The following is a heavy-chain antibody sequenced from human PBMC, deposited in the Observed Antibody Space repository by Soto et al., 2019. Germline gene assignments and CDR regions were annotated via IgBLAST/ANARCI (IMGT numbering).Heavy chain of an antibody. CDR2: LSDSGATT. D-gene: IGHD2-15*01. Sequence: PGGSLRLSCTASGFTFNSHAMSWVRLAPGKGLEWVSVLSDSGATTYYADSVKGRFTISRDNSKNTLYLQMNSLRAEDTAIYYCAKSSNRSCSDGRCSYSYYFDYWGQGTLVTVSS. V-gene: IGHV3-23*01. J-gene: IGHJ4*02. CDR3: AKSSNRSCSDGRCSYSYYFDY. CDR1: GFTFNSHA.